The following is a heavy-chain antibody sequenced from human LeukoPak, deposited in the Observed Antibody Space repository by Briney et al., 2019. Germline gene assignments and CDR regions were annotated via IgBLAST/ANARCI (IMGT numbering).Heavy chain of an antibody. D-gene: IGHD6-13*01. V-gene: IGHV3-64*01. J-gene: IGHJ5*02. Sequence: GGSLRLSCAASGFTFSSYAMHWVRQAPGKGLEYVSAISSNGDSTYYANSVKGRFIISRDNSKNTLYLQMNSLRAEDTAVYYCAIQIRPAAGTSAWFDPWGQGTLVTVSS. CDR2: ISSNGDST. CDR3: AIQIRPAAGTSAWFDP. CDR1: GFTFSSYA.